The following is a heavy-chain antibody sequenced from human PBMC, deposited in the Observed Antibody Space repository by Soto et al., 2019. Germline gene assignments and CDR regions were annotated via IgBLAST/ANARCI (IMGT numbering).Heavy chain of an antibody. CDR2: ISGTGGST. D-gene: IGHD2-21*01. V-gene: IGHV3-23*01. CDR1: GFTFSTYA. Sequence: GGSLRLSCAASGFTFSTYAMNWVRQAPGRGLEWVSFISGTGGSTYYADAVKGRFTISRDNSKNTLYLQMNSLRAEDTAVYYCAKDAVIGVPTDACHIWGQGTMVTVSS. CDR3: AKDAVIGVPTDACHI. J-gene: IGHJ3*02.